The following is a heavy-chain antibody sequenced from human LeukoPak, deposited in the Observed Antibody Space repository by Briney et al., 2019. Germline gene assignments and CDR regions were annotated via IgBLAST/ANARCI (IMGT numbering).Heavy chain of an antibody. D-gene: IGHD3-10*01. V-gene: IGHV3-23*01. Sequence: PGGTLRLSCAASGITFSNFGMGWVRQAAGKGLEWVSGISGSGDFPYYADSVRGRFTISRDNSKNTLYLQMNSLRAEDTAVYYCAKDRNYGSGSWGVFDYWGQGTLVTVSS. CDR1: GITFSNFG. CDR2: ISGSGDFP. CDR3: AKDRNYGSGSWGVFDY. J-gene: IGHJ4*02.